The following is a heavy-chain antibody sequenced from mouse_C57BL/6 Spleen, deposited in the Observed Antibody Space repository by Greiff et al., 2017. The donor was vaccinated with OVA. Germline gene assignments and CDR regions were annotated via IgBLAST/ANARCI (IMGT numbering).Heavy chain of an antibody. Sequence: VQLQQSGAELVRPGASVKLSCTASGFNIKADYMHWVKQRPEQGLEWIGWIDPKNGDTEYASKFQGKATITADTSSNTAYLQLSSLTSEDTAVYYCTPKLGFDYWGQGTTLTVSS. CDR3: TPKLGFDY. J-gene: IGHJ2*01. CDR2: IDPKNGDT. V-gene: IGHV14-4*01. CDR1: GFNIKADY. D-gene: IGHD1-3*01.